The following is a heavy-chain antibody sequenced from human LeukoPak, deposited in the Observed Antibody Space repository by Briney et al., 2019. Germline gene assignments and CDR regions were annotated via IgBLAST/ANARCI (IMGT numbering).Heavy chain of an antibody. CDR3: ARVASSSVDHSDY. CDR2: IYTSGST. V-gene: IGHV4-61*02. J-gene: IGHJ4*02. D-gene: IGHD6-13*01. CDR1: GGSISSGSYY. Sequence: SSETLSLTCTVSGGSISSGSYYWSWIRQPAGKGLEWIGRIYTSGSTNYNPSLKSRVTISVDTSKNQFSLKLSSVTAADTAVYYCARVASSSVDHSDYWGQGTLVTVSS.